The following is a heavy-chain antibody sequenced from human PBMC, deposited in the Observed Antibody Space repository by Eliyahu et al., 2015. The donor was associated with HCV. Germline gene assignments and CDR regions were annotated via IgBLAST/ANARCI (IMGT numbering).Heavy chain of an antibody. CDR1: GGSFSGYY. CDR2: INHSGST. V-gene: IGHV4-34*01. J-gene: IGHJ6*02. CDR3: ARGSRWRSRGVIISGYYYGMDV. Sequence: QVQLQQWGAGLLKPSETLSLTCAVYGGSFSGYYWSWIRQPPGKGLEWIGEINHSGSTNYNPSLKSRVTISVDTSKNQFSLKLSSVTAADTAVYYCARGSRWRSRGVIISGYYYGMDVWGQGTTVTVSS. D-gene: IGHD3-10*01.